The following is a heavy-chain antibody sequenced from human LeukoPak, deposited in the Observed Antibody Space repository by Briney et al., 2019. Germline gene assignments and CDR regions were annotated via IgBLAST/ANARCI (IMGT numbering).Heavy chain of an antibody. CDR1: GFTFSSYA. J-gene: IGHJ4*02. D-gene: IGHD6-19*01. V-gene: IGHV3-23*01. CDR3: AKVVYSSGWYGGALYDY. CDR2: ISGSGGST. Sequence: PGGSLRLSCAASGFTFSSYAMSWVGQAPGKGLQWDSAISGSGGSTYYAVSVKGRFTISRDNSKNTLYLQMNSLRAEDTAVYYCAKVVYSSGWYGGALYDYWGQGTLVTVSS.